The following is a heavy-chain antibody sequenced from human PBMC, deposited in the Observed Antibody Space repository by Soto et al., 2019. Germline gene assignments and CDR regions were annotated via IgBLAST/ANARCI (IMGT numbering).Heavy chain of an antibody. D-gene: IGHD5-18*01. CDR2: IIPIFGTA. J-gene: IGHJ4*02. Sequence: QVQLVQCGAEVKKPGSSVQVSCKASGGTFSSYAISWVRQAPGQGLEWLGGIIPIFGTANYAQKFQCRVTITEDASTSTAYMELSSLRSEDTAVYYCASDDEAMVKETRFDYWGQGTLVTVSS. CDR3: ASDDEAMVKETRFDY. CDR1: GGTFSSYA. V-gene: IGHV1-69*01.